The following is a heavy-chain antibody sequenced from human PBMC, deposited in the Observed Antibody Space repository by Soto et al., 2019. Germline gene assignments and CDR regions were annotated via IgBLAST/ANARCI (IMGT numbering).Heavy chain of an antibody. Sequence: VQLVQSGAEVKTPGASVKVSCKASGYTFSNYGISWVRQAPGQGPEWMGWLNVYNGKTNYAQKLQGRVTMTTDTSTTTIYMELRSLKSDDTAVYYCARSAGVVDGDDYWGQGTLVTVSA. CDR1: GYTFSNYG. D-gene: IGHD3-10*01. J-gene: IGHJ4*02. CDR3: ARSAGVVDGDDY. V-gene: IGHV1-18*01. CDR2: LNVYNGKT.